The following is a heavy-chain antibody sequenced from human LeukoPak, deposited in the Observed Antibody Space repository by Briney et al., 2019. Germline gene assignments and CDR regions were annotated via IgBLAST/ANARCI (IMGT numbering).Heavy chain of an antibody. CDR2: ISGSGGST. CDR1: GFTFSSYA. CDR3: ARTSGESTAALRAPFDY. J-gene: IGHJ4*02. V-gene: IGHV3-23*01. D-gene: IGHD6-13*01. Sequence: GGSLRLSCAASGFTFSSYAMSWVRQAPGKGLEWVSAISGSGGSTYYADSVKGRFTISRDNAKNSLYLQMDSLRAEDAAVYYCARTSGESTAALRAPFDYWGQGTLATVSS.